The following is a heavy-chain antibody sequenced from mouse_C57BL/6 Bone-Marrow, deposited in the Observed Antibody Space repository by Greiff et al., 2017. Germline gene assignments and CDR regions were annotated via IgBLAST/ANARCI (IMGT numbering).Heavy chain of an antibody. CDR2: ISYDGSN. Sequence: EVHLVESGPGLVKPSQSLSLTCSVTGYSITSGYYWNWIRQFPGNKLEWMGYISYDGSNNYNPSLKNRISITRDTSKNQFFLKLNSVTTEDTATYYCAREQDYSNPWFAYWGQGTLVTVSA. D-gene: IGHD2-5*01. V-gene: IGHV3-6*01. CDR1: GYSITSGYY. CDR3: AREQDYSNPWFAY. J-gene: IGHJ3*01.